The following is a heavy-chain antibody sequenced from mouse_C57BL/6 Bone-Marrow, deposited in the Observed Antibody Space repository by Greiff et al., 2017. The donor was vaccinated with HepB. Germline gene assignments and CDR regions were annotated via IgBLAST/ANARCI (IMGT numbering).Heavy chain of an antibody. CDR1: GFTFSDYY. CDR3: ARDERGAYYSNHGGFAY. CDR2: INYDGSST. D-gene: IGHD2-5*01. V-gene: IGHV5-16*01. Sequence: EVKLQESEGGLVQPGSSMKLSCTASGFTFSDYYMAWVRHVPEKGLEWVANINYDGSSTYYLDSLKSRFIISRDNAKNILYLQMSSLKSEDTATYYCARDERGAYYSNHGGFAYWGQGTLVTVSA. J-gene: IGHJ3*01.